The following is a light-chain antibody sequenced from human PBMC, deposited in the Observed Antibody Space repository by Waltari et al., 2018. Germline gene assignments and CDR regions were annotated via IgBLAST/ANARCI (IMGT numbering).Light chain of an antibody. CDR1: RSNIGSNT. CDR2: TND. Sequence: QSILTQPPSASGAPGQRVTISCSGSRSNIGSNTVNWYQQFPGTAPKLVISTNDRRPSGVPDRVSGSKSGTSASLAISGLQSEDEADYYCATWDDRLNGAVFGGGTKLTV. J-gene: IGLJ3*02. V-gene: IGLV1-44*01. CDR3: ATWDDRLNGAV.